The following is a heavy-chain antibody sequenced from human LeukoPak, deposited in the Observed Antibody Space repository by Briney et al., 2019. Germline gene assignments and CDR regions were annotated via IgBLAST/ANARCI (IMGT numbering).Heavy chain of an antibody. CDR1: GGSISSSTYY. J-gene: IGHJ4*02. V-gene: IGHV4-39*01. CDR3: ASCYYDSSGYYYFDY. Sequence: SSETLSLTCTVSGGSISSSTYYWGWIRQPPGKGLEWIGSIYYSGNTYYNPSLKSRVTISVDTSKNQFSLKLSSVTAADTAVYYCASCYYDSSGYYYFDYWGQGTLVTVSS. CDR2: IYYSGNT. D-gene: IGHD3-22*01.